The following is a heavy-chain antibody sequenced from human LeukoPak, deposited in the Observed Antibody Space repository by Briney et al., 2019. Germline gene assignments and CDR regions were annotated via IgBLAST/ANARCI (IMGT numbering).Heavy chain of an antibody. V-gene: IGHV1-24*01. Sequence: ASVKVSCKVSGYTLTELSMHWVRQAPGKGLEWMGGFDPEDGETIYAQKFQGRVTMTRDTSTSTVYMELSSLRSEDTAVYYCATDLRSGSYYYFDYWGQGTLVTVSS. CDR3: ATDLRSGSYYYFDY. J-gene: IGHJ4*02. CDR1: GYTLTELS. D-gene: IGHD1-26*01. CDR2: FDPEDGET.